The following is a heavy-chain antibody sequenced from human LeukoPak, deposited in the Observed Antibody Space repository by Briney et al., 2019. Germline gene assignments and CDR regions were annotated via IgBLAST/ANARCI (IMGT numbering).Heavy chain of an antibody. CDR3: ARCIVATIERWFDP. CDR2: IYYSGST. CDR1: GGSISSYY. V-gene: IGHV4-59*01. J-gene: IGHJ5*02. D-gene: IGHD5-12*01. Sequence: SETLTLTCTVSGGSISSYYWSWIRQPPGKGLEWIGYIYYSGSTNYNPSLKSRVTIPVDTSKNQFSLKLSSVTAADTAVYYCARCIVATIERWFDPLGQGTLVTGS.